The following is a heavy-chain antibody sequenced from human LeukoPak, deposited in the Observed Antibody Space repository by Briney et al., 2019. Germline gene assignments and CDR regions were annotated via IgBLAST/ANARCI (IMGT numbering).Heavy chain of an antibody. V-gene: IGHV4-31*03. Sequence: TSETLSLTCTVSGGSISSGGYYWSWIRQHPGKGLEWIGYIYYSGSTYYNPSLKSRVTISVDTSKNQFSLKLSSVTAADTAVYYCARVVKMATIAPIYYYYYGMDVWGQGTTVTVSS. J-gene: IGHJ6*02. CDR2: IYYSGST. CDR3: ARVVKMATIAPIYYYYYGMDV. CDR1: GGSISSGGYY. D-gene: IGHD5-24*01.